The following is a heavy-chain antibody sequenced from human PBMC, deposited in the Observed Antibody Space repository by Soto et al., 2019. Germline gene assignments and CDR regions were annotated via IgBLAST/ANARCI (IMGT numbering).Heavy chain of an antibody. D-gene: IGHD3-22*01. CDR3: ARGFWGGGYSIYYYYYGMDV. CDR2: INHSGST. J-gene: IGHJ6*04. V-gene: IGHV4-34*01. CDR1: GGSISSYY. Sequence: PSETLSLTCTVSGGSISSYYWSWIRQPPGKGLEWIGEINHSGSTNYNPSLKSRVTISVDTSKNQFSLKLSSVTAADTAVYYCARGFWGGGYSIYYYYYGMDVWGKGTTVTVSS.